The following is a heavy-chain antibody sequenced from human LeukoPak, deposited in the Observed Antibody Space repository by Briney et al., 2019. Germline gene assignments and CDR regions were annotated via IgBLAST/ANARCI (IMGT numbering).Heavy chain of an antibody. CDR2: IYSGGST. V-gene: IGHV3-53*01. CDR3: AKDFQYYDYVWGSYRLVGYMDV. Sequence: HPGGSLRLSCAASGFTVSTNYMTWVRQAPGKGLEWVSVIYSGGSTYYADSVKGRFTISRDTSKNTLYLQMNSLRAEDTAVYYCAKDFQYYDYVWGSYRLVGYMDVWGKGTTVTISS. CDR1: GFTVSTNY. J-gene: IGHJ6*03. D-gene: IGHD3-16*02.